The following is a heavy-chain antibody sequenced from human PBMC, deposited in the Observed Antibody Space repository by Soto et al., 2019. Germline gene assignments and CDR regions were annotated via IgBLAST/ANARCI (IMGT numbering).Heavy chain of an antibody. J-gene: IGHJ6*02. CDR3: ASEYCGGDCYSAARYGMDV. CDR2: INAGNGNT. Sequence: QVQLVQSGAEVKKPGASVKVSCKASGYTFTSYAMHWVRQAPGQRLEWMGWINAGNGNTKYSQKFQGRVTITRDTSARTADMARSDLRSEETAGYYCASEYCGGDCYSAARYGMDVWGQGTTVTVSS. V-gene: IGHV1-3*01. CDR1: GYTFTSYA. D-gene: IGHD2-21*02.